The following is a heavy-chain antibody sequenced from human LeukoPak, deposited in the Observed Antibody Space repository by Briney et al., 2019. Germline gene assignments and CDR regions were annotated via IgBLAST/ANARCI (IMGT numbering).Heavy chain of an antibody. Sequence: GGSLSLSCAASGFTFSSYSMNWVRQAPGKGLKWVSSISSSSSYIYYADSVKGRFTISRDNTKNSLYLQMNSLRAEDTAVYYCASLSSSFLVDYWGQETLVTVSS. CDR1: GFTFSSYS. J-gene: IGHJ4*02. D-gene: IGHD6-13*01. V-gene: IGHV3-21*01. CDR3: ASLSSSFLVDY. CDR2: ISSSSSYI.